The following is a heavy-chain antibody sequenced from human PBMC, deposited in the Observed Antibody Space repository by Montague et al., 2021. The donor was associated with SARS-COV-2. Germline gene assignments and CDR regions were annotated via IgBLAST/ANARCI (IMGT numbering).Heavy chain of an antibody. Sequence: SETLSLTCTVSGGSISSYYWSWIRQPPGKGLEWVGYIYYSGSTYYNPSLKSRVTISVDTSKNRFSLKLSSVTAADTAVYYCARVLSHRAIFGVVIINGMDVWGQGTTVTVSS. CDR2: IYYSGST. D-gene: IGHD3-3*01. CDR3: ARVLSHRAIFGVVIINGMDV. V-gene: IGHV4-59*12. CDR1: GGSISSYY. J-gene: IGHJ6*02.